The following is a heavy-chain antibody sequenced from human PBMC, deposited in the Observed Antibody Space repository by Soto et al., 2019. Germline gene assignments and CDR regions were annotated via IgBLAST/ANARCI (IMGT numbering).Heavy chain of an antibody. CDR2: IYYRGST. CDR1: GGSISSGDYY. CDR3: ARVVGKRVGYCSGGSCYRSQGWFDP. V-gene: IGHV4-30-4*01. Sequence: SETLSLTCTVSGGSISSGDYYWSWIRQPPGKGLEWIGYIYYRGSTYYNPSLKSRVTISVDTSKNQFSLKLSSVTAADTAVYYRARVVGKRVGYCSGGSCYRSQGWFDPWGQGTLVTVSS. J-gene: IGHJ5*02. D-gene: IGHD2-15*01.